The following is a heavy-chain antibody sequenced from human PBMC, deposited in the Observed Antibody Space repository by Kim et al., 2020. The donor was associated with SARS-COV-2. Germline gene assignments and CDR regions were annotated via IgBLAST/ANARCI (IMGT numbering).Heavy chain of an antibody. J-gene: IGHJ6*02. V-gene: IGHV3-30*02. Sequence: ADSVKGRFTISRDNSKTTLYLQMNSRRAEDTAVYYCAKDTGYYYYYGMDVWGQGTTVTVSS. CDR3: AKDTGYYYYYGMDV. D-gene: IGHD4-17*01.